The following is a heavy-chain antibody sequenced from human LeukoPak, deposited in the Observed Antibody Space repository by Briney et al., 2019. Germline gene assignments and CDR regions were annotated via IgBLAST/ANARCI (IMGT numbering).Heavy chain of an antibody. D-gene: IGHD2-2*01. J-gene: IGHJ6*02. V-gene: IGHV1-8*01. CDR3: ARDCSSTSCYGDYYYGMDV. CDR1: GYTFTSYD. CDR2: MNPNSGNT. Sequence: GASGKVSCKASGYTFTSYDINWVRQATGQGLEWMGWMNPNSGNTGYAQKFQGRVTMTRNTSISTAYMELSSLRSEDTAVYYCARDCSSTSCYGDYYYGMDVWGQGTTVTVSS.